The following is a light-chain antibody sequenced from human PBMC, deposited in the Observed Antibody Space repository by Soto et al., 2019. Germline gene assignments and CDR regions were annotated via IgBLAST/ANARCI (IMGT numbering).Light chain of an antibody. V-gene: IGLV2-11*01. CDR1: TSDVGGYDY. Sequence: QSVLTQPRSESGSPGHSVALSCTGTTSDVGGYDYVSWHQQHPGKAPELIIFDVSKRPSGVPDRFSGSKSGNTASLTITGLQAEDEADYFCCSYAGDFSVFGSGTKVTVL. CDR3: CSYAGDFSV. CDR2: DVS. J-gene: IGLJ1*01.